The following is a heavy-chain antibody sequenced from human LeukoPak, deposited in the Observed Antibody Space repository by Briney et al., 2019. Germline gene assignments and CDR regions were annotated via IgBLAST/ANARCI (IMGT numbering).Heavy chain of an antibody. V-gene: IGHV3-23*01. Sequence: GGSLRLSCAASGFTFSNYAMNWVRQAPGKGLEWVSAISGSGHNTYYADSVKGRFTISRDNSKNSLYLQMNSLRAEDTAVYYCARDLQPDYWGQGTLVTVSS. J-gene: IGHJ4*02. CDR1: GFTFSNYA. CDR2: ISGSGHNT. D-gene: IGHD1-1*01. CDR3: ARDLQPDY.